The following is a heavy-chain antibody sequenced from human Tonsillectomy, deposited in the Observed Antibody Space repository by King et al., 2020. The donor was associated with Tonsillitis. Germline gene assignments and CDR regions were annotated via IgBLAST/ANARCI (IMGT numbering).Heavy chain of an antibody. CDR1: GFTVSSNY. CDR3: ASAPEVGEYLDY. V-gene: IGHV3-66*01. D-gene: IGHD3-10*01. Sequence: VQLVESGGGLVQPGGSQRLSCAASGFTVSSNYMSWVRQAPGKGLEWVSVIYSGGSTYYADSVKGRFTISRDNSKNTLYLQMNSLRAEDTAVYYCASAPEVGEYLDYWGQGTLVTVSS. J-gene: IGHJ4*02. CDR2: IYSGGST.